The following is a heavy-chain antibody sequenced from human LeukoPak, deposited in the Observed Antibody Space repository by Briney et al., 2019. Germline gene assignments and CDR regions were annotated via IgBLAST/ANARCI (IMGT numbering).Heavy chain of an antibody. Sequence: GGSLRLSCVVSGFSFSDYLMSWVRQAPGKGLEWVANIKKDGSEKYYVDSVKGRFTISRDNAKNSLYLQMNSLRAEDTAVYYCAKDYGGSRGGFDSWGQGTLVTVSS. V-gene: IGHV3-7*03. CDR3: AKDYGGSRGGFDS. J-gene: IGHJ4*02. D-gene: IGHD4-23*01. CDR2: IKKDGSEK. CDR1: GFSFSDYL.